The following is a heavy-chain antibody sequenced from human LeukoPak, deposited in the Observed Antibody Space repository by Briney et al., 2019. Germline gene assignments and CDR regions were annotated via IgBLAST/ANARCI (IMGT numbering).Heavy chain of an antibody. CDR3: ARNHYYDILTGSVTYGMDV. V-gene: IGHV1-18*01. CDR2: FNPENGNT. J-gene: IGHJ6*02. CDR1: GYSFVGYG. D-gene: IGHD3-9*01. Sequence: ASVKVSCKASGYSFVGYGITWVRQAPGQGLEWMGWFNPENGNTNYAQKVQGRVTMTADTSTSTSYMELRSLRSDDTAVYYCARNHYYDILTGSVTYGMDVWGQGTTVTVSS.